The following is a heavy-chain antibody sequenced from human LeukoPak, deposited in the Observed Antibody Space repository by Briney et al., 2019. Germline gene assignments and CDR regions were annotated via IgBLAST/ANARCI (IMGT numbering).Heavy chain of an antibody. Sequence: SQTLSLTCTVSGGSFSSDDYYWSWIRQPPGKGLEWIGEINHSGSTNYNPSLKSRVTISVDTSKNQFSLKLSSVTAADTAVYYCARNVLLWFGDPRGVDPWGQGTLVTVSS. CDR2: INHSGST. J-gene: IGHJ5*02. CDR3: ARNVLLWFGDPRGVDP. D-gene: IGHD3-10*01. CDR1: GGSFSSDDYY. V-gene: IGHV4-30-2*01.